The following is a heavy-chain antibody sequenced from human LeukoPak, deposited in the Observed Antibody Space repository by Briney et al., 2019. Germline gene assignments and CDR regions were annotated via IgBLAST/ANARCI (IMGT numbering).Heavy chain of an antibody. CDR1: RFTFSDYY. D-gene: IGHD5-18*01. CDR3: AREKVFVTAMDNRRLRGSSYYYMDV. CDR2: INHSGST. V-gene: IGHV4-34*01. Sequence: KSGGSLRLSCAASRFTFSDYYMSWIRQPPGKGLEWIGEINHSGSTNYNPSLKSRVTISVDTSKNQFSLKLSSVTAADTAVYYCAREKVFVTAMDNRRLRGSSYYYMDVWGKGTTVTVSS. J-gene: IGHJ6*03.